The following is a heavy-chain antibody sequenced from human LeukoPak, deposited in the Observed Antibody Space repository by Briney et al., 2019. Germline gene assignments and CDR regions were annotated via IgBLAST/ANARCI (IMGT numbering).Heavy chain of an antibody. CDR1: GYTFTGYY. D-gene: IGHD2-8*01. V-gene: IGHV1-2*02. Sequence: ASVKVSCKASGYTFTGYYMHWVRQAPGQGLEWMGFINPNSGDTKYAQEFQGRVTVARDTSVSTVYMELSSLRSDDTAVYYCAKGSTIGGPTKDALEVWGQGTMVTVSS. J-gene: IGHJ3*01. CDR3: AKGSTIGGPTKDALEV. CDR2: INPNSGDT.